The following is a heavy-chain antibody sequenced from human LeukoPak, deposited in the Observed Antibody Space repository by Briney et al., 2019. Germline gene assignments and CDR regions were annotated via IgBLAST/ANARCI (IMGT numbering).Heavy chain of an antibody. J-gene: IGHJ4*02. CDR2: ISYDGSNK. Sequence: PGGSLRLSCAASGFTFSSYGMHWVRQAPGKGLEWVAVISYDGSNKYYADSVKGRFTISRDNSKNTLYLQMNSLRAEDTAVYYCAKDRDSSGWYPHFDYWGQGTLVTVSS. CDR3: AKDRDSSGWYPHFDY. D-gene: IGHD6-19*01. V-gene: IGHV3-30*18. CDR1: GFTFSSYG.